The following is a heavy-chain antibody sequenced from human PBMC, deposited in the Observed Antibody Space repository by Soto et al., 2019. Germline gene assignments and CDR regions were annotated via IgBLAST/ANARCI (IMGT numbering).Heavy chain of an antibody. Sequence: SETLSLTCAVYGGSFSGYYWSWIRQPPGKGLEWIGEINHSGSTNYNPSPKSRVTISVDTSKNQFSLKLSSVTAADTAVYYCARDPDYGSYFDYWGQGTLVTVSS. CDR1: GGSFSGYY. CDR3: ARDPDYGSYFDY. V-gene: IGHV4-34*01. CDR2: INHSGST. J-gene: IGHJ4*02. D-gene: IGHD3-10*01.